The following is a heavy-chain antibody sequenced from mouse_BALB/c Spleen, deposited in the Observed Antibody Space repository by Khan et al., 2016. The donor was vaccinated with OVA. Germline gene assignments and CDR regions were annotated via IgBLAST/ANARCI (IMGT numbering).Heavy chain of an antibody. CDR3: EREEALYYFDY. CDR1: GYIFTSYW. V-gene: IGHV1S132*01. J-gene: IGHJ2*01. Sequence: VQLQESGAELVRPGTSVRLSCKTSGYIFTSYWIHWVKQRSGQGLEWIARIYPGTDNTYYNEKFKDKATLTADKSSSTAYLQLSSLKSEDSAVFYCEREEALYYFDYWGQGTTLTVSS. D-gene: IGHD3-2*02. CDR2: IYPGTDNT.